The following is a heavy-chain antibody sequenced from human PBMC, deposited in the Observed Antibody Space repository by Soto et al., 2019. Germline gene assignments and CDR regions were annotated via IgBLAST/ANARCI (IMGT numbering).Heavy chain of an antibody. J-gene: IGHJ4*02. CDR1: GGSMRNYY. D-gene: IGHD6-6*01. V-gene: IGHV4-59*01. CDR2: VYHSGST. Sequence: SETLSLTCSVSGGSMRNYYWSWIRQPPGRGLEWIGYVYHSGSTNYNPSLKSRVSMSVDVSRNHFSLTLHSVTAADTAVYFCTSSYSTSSSPDYWGQGTLVTVSS. CDR3: TSSYSTSSSPDY.